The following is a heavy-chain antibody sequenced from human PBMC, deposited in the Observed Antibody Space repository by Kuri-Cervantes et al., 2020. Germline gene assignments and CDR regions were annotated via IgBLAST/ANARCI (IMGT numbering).Heavy chain of an antibody. V-gene: IGHV1-18*01. CDR1: GYTFTSYG. D-gene: IGHD2-15*01. CDR2: ISAYNGNT. CDR3: AISPSVEKYYFDY. J-gene: IGHJ4*02. Sequence: ASVKVSCKASGYTFTSYGISWVRQAPGQGLEWMGWISAYNGNTNYTQKLQGRVTMTTDKSTSTAYMELSSLRSEDTAVYYCAISPSVEKYYFDYWGQGTLVTVSS.